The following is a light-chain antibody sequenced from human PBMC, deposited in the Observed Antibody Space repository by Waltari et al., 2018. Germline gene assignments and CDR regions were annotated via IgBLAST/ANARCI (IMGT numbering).Light chain of an antibody. CDR2: DAS. V-gene: IGKV3-11*01. CDR3: QKRSNWPPLWT. Sequence: EIVLTQSPATLSLSPGERATLSCRASQSVSTSLAWYQQKPGQAPSLLIYDASKRATGIPARFSGGGSGTEFTLTISSLEPEDFAVYYCQKRSNWPPLWTFGQGTKLEI. J-gene: IGKJ2*02. CDR1: QSVSTS.